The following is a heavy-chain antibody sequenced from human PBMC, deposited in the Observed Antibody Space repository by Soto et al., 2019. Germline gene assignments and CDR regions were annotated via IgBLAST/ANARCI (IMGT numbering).Heavy chain of an antibody. J-gene: IGHJ3*02. D-gene: IGHD3-10*01. CDR3: SRVWYDGNSGSFDI. CDR2: ISAYNGNT. CDR1: GYSFILHG. V-gene: IGHV1-18*01. Sequence: QGQLVQSVGEVKKPGASLKVACKASGYSFILHGISWVRQAPGQGLEWMGWISAYNGNTNYVQNFQDRLTMTTDPSTSTVYMELRSLRSDDTAVYYCSRVWYDGNSGSFDIWGQGTKVTVSS.